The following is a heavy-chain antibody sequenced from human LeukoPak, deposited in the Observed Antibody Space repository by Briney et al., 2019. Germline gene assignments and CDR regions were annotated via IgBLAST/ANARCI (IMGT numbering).Heavy chain of an antibody. Sequence: PSETLSLTCAVYGGSFSGYYWNWVRQPPGKGLEWIGEVTQSGYTYDNPSLKGRVTISLDTSKNQFSLKLSSVTAADTAVYYCARVDYGDYENDAFDIWGQGTMVTVSS. J-gene: IGHJ3*02. V-gene: IGHV4-34*01. CDR3: ARVDYGDYENDAFDI. D-gene: IGHD4-17*01. CDR2: VTQSGYT. CDR1: GGSFSGYY.